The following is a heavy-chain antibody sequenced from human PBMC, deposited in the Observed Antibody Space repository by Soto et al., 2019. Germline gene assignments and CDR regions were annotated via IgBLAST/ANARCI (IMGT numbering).Heavy chain of an antibody. CDR1: GYTFTNYG. CDR3: ARGVGSGTYYNKYTWFDP. V-gene: IGHV1-18*01. CDR2: INTYNGNT. J-gene: IGHJ5*02. D-gene: IGHD3-10*01. Sequence: ASVKVSCKASGYTFTNYGISWVRQAPGQGLEWMGWINTYNGNTNHAQKLQGRVTMTTDTSTSTAYMELRSLRSDDTAVYYCARGVGSGTYYNKYTWFDPWGQGTLVTVSS.